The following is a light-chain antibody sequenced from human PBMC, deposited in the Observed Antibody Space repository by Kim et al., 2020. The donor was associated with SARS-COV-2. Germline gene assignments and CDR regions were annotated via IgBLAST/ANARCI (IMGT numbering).Light chain of an antibody. V-gene: IGKV1-39*01. Sequence: DIQMTQSPSTLSASVGDRVTSTCRKTQSMSSHLNWYQQKPGRAPKLLISAASTLQGGVPSRFSGSGSETDFTLTISSLQPEDFATYICQQSYITPFSFGPGTKVDIK. CDR3: QQSYITPFS. CDR2: AAS. CDR1: QSMSSH. J-gene: IGKJ3*01.